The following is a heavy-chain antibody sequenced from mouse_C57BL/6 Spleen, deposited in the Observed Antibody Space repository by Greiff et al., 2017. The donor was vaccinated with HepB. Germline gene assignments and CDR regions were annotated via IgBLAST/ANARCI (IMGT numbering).Heavy chain of an antibody. CDR1: GFSLSTFGMG. CDR3: ARSYYYGSGDYAMDY. V-gene: IGHV8-8*01. J-gene: IGHJ4*01. CDR2: IWWDDDK. Sequence: QVTLKVSGPGILQPSQTLSLTCSFSGFSLSTFGMGVGWIRQPSGKGLEWLAHIWWDDDKYYNPALKSRLTISKDTSKNQVFLKIANGDTASTATYYGARSYYYGSGDYAMDYWGKETSVTVSS. D-gene: IGHD1-1*01.